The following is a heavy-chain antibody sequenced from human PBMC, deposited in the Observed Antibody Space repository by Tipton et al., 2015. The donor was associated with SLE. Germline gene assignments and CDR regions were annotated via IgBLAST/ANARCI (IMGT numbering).Heavy chain of an antibody. J-gene: IGHJ4*02. Sequence: LRLSCTVSGGSITNYYWSWIRQPPGKGLEWIRYIYYGGSTYYDPSLKSRVAISVDTSRNLSSLRLSSVTAADTAVYYCARHLGLGINYFDYWGQGTLVTVSS. CDR3: ARHLGLGINYFDY. D-gene: IGHD3-16*01. CDR2: IYYGGST. V-gene: IGHV4-59*04. CDR1: GGSITNYY.